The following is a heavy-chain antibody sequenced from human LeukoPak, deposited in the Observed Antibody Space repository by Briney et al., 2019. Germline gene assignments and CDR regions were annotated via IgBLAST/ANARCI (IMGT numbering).Heavy chain of an antibody. CDR3: AGLEGRYSTDWFYFFDY. V-gene: IGHV4-34*01. D-gene: IGHD6-19*01. Sequence: PSETLSPTCAVYGGSFSGYYWSWLRQPPGKGLEWVGEMYLDGRTNFHPSVRGRVTIFIDKPKNQLSLQLTSVTAADTAVYYCAGLEGRYSTDWFYFFDYWGQGALVTVSS. CDR2: MYLDGRT. J-gene: IGHJ4*02. CDR1: GGSFSGYY.